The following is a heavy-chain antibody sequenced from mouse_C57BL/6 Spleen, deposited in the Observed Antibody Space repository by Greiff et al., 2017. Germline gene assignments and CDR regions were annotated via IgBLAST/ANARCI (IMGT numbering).Heavy chain of an antibody. CDR1: GFTFSSYA. D-gene: IGHD2-5*01. CDR3: ARGSYYSNYFDY. Sequence: EVKLMESGGGLVKPGGSLKLSCAASGFTFSSYAMSWVRQTPEKRLEWVATISDGGSYTYYPDNVTGRFIISRDNAKNNLYQQMSHLKSEDTAMYYCARGSYYSNYFDYWGQGTTLTVSS. V-gene: IGHV5-4*03. J-gene: IGHJ2*01. CDR2: ISDGGSYT.